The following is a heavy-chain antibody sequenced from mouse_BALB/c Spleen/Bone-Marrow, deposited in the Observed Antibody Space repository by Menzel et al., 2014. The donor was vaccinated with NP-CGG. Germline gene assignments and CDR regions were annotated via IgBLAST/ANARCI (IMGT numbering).Heavy chain of an antibody. V-gene: IGHV3-5*02. CDR3: ARYGNYFDY. Sequence: EVQLQQSGPGLVKPSQTVSLTCTVTGISITTGNYRWGWIRQFPGNKLEWIGYIYYSGTITYNPSLTSRTTITRDTSKNQFFLEMNSLTAEDTATYYCARYGNYFDYRGQGTTLTVSS. CDR1: GISITTGNYR. J-gene: IGHJ2*01. D-gene: IGHD2-1*01. CDR2: IYYSGTI.